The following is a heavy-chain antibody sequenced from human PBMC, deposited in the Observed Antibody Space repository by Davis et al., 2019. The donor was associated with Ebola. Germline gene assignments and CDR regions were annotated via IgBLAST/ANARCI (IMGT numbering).Heavy chain of an antibody. V-gene: IGHV3-21*06. CDR2: IGSSSNYI. CDR1: GFTFSSYS. J-gene: IGHJ6*03. CDR3: ASSPFSGNVFTGYQDKYYMDV. D-gene: IGHD3-9*01. Sequence: GGSLRLSCAASGFTFSSYSMNWVRQAPGKGLEWVSSIGSSSNYIYYADSVKGRFTISRDNAKNSLYLQMNSLRAEDTAVYYCASSPFSGNVFTGYQDKYYMDVWGKGTTVTVSS.